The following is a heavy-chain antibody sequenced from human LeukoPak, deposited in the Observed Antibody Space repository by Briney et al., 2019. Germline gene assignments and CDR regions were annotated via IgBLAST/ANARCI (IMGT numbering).Heavy chain of an antibody. D-gene: IGHD3-22*01. V-gene: IGHV4-34*01. J-gene: IGHJ4*02. Sequence: KPSETLSLTCAVYGGSFSGYYWSWIRQPPGKGLEWIGKINHSGSTNYNPSLKSRVTISVDTSKNQFSLKLSSVTAADTAVYYCARGTKYYYDSSGYYYYFDYWGQGTLVTVSS. CDR3: ARGTKYYYDSSGYYYYFDY. CDR1: GGSFSGYY. CDR2: INHSGST.